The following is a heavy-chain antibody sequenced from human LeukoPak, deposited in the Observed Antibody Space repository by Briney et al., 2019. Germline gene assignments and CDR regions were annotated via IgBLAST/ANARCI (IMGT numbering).Heavy chain of an antibody. V-gene: IGHV4-39*01. Sequence: SETLSLTCTVSGGAISSISYYWGWIRQPPGKGLGWIGSIYYSGSTHHNPSLKSRVTLSVDTSKNQSSLKLSSVTAADTAVYYCAKHRELPAYWGQGPLVTVPS. CDR2: IYYSGST. D-gene: IGHD1-26*01. CDR3: AKHRELPAY. J-gene: IGHJ4*02. CDR1: GGAISSISYY.